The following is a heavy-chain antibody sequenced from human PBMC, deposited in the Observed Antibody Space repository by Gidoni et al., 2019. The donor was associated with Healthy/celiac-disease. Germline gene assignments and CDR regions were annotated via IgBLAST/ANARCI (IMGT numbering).Heavy chain of an antibody. CDR1: GGSISSYY. CDR2: IYTSGST. D-gene: IGHD3-16*01. CDR3: ARYLFWGGSNWFDP. Sequence: QVQLQASGPGLVKPSETLSLTCTVSGGSISSYYWSWIRPPAGKGLEWIGRIYTSGSTHYNPSLKSRVTMSVDTSKNQFSLKLSSVTAADTAVYYCARYLFWGGSNWFDPWGQGTLVTVSS. J-gene: IGHJ5*02. V-gene: IGHV4-4*07.